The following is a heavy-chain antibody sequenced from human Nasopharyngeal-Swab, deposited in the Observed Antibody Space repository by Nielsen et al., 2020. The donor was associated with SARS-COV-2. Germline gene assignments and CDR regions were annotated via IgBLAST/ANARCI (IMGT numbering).Heavy chain of an antibody. Sequence: ASVNVSCKSSGYTFTSYAMHWVRQAPGQGLEWMGWISVYNGNTNHAQKLQGRVTMTTDTSTSTAYMELRSLRSDDTAVYYCARVPEGYGDYGYYYYYMDVWGKGTTVTVSS. D-gene: IGHD4-17*01. CDR2: ISVYNGNT. CDR3: ARVPEGYGDYGYYYYYMDV. CDR1: GYTFTSYA. V-gene: IGHV1-18*01. J-gene: IGHJ6*03.